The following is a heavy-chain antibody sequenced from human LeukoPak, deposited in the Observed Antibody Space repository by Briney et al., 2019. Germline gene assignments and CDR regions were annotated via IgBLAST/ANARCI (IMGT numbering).Heavy chain of an antibody. Sequence: GRSLRLSCAASGFTFSSYAMHWVRQAPGKGLEWVAVISYDGSNKYYADSVKGRFTISRDNSKNTLYLQMNSLRAEDTAVYYCAKDSPYGGNSGWFDPWGQGTLVTVSS. J-gene: IGHJ5*02. CDR2: ISYDGSNK. D-gene: IGHD4-23*01. V-gene: IGHV3-30-3*01. CDR1: GFTFSSYA. CDR3: AKDSPYGGNSGWFDP.